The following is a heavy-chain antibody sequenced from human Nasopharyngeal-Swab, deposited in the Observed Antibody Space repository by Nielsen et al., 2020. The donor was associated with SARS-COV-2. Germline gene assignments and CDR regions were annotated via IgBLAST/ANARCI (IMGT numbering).Heavy chain of an antibody. Sequence: SETLSLTCTVSGASVSSGTYYWSWIRQPPGKGLEWIGYIYYSGNTHYNPSLESRVTMSVDTSNNQFSLILSSVTAADTAVYYCARVALGSYLRGRGMDVWGQGTTVTVSS. CDR3: ARVALGSYLRGRGMDV. V-gene: IGHV4-61*01. CDR1: GASVSSGTYY. J-gene: IGHJ6*02. D-gene: IGHD3-16*02. CDR2: IYYSGNT.